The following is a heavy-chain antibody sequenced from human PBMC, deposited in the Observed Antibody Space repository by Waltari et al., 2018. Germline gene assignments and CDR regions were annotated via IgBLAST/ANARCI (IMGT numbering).Heavy chain of an antibody. CDR1: GYTFTSYA. CDR2: INTNTGNP. D-gene: IGHD2-2*01. V-gene: IGHV7-4-1*02. Sequence: QVQLVQSGSELKKPGASVKVSCKASGYTFTSYAMNWVRQAPGQGLEWMGWINTNTGNPTYAQGFTGRFVFSLDTSVSTAYLQISSLKAEDTAVYYCARDVGSNCSSTSCRGVYNWFDPWGQGTLVTVSS. J-gene: IGHJ5*02. CDR3: ARDVGSNCSSTSCRGVYNWFDP.